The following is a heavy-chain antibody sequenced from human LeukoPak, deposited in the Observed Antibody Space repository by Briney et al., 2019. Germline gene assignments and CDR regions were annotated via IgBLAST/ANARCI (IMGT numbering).Heavy chain of an antibody. D-gene: IGHD1-26*01. V-gene: IGHV4-59*01. CDR1: GGSISSYY. J-gene: IGHJ4*02. Sequence: SETLSLTCTVSGGSISSYYWSWIRQPPGKGLEWIGYIYYSGGTNYNPSLQSRVTISVDTSKNQFSLKLSSVTAADTAVYYCARACPYSGSCYFDYWGQGTLVTVSS. CDR2: IYYSGGT. CDR3: ARACPYSGSCYFDY.